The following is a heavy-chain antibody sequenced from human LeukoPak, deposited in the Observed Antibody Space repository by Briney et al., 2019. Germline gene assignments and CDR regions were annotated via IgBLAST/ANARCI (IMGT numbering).Heavy chain of an antibody. V-gene: IGHV1-69*04. Sequence: GASVKVSCKASGGTISSYAISWVRQAPGQGLEWMGRIIPILGIANYAQKFQGRVTITADKSTSTAYMELSSLRSEDTAVYYCARDPYSYGTGLSKANWFDPWGQGTLVTVSS. CDR3: ARDPYSYGTGLSKANWFDP. J-gene: IGHJ5*02. CDR2: IIPILGIA. D-gene: IGHD5-18*01. CDR1: GGTISSYA.